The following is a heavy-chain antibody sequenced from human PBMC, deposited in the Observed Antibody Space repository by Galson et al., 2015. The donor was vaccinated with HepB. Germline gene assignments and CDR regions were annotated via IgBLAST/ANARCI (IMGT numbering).Heavy chain of an antibody. CDR1: GFTFSNYW. CDR2: INSDGSST. J-gene: IGHJ4*02. Sequence: SLRLSCAASGFTFSNYWMHWVRQAPGKGLVWVSHINSDGSSTTYADSVKGRFTISRDNAKNTVYLQMNSLRAEDTAVYYCTRSDLNPGRGGYDYWGQGTLVTVSS. V-gene: IGHV3-74*01. CDR3: TRSDLNPGRGGYDY. D-gene: IGHD5-12*01.